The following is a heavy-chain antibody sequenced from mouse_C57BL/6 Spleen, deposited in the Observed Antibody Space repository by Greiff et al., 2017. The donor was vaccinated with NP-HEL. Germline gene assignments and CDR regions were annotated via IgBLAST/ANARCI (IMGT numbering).Heavy chain of an antibody. Sequence: QVQLKQSGAELVKPGASVKVSCKASGYTFTSYWMHWVKQRPGQGLEWIGRIHPSDSDTVDKSSSTAYMQLSSLTSEDSAVYYCARDYGSSPFAYWGQGTLVTVSA. V-gene: IGHV1-74*01. CDR1: GYTFTSYW. CDR2: IHPSDSD. D-gene: IGHD1-1*01. CDR3: ARDYGSSPFAY. J-gene: IGHJ3*01.